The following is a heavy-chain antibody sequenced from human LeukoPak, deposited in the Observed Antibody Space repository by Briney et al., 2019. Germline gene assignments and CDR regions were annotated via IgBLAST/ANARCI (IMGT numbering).Heavy chain of an antibody. J-gene: IGHJ4*02. CDR2: RKRDGSEK. CDR3: AKVNGLGDFDY. Sequence: GGSLRLSCAASGFTFNSYWMNWVRQAPGKGLEWVANRKRDGSEKYYVDSVKGRFTISRDNAKNSLYLQMNSLRAEDTAVYYCAKVNGLGDFDYWGQGTLVTVSS. D-gene: IGHD3-16*01. CDR1: GFTFNSYW. V-gene: IGHV3-7*03.